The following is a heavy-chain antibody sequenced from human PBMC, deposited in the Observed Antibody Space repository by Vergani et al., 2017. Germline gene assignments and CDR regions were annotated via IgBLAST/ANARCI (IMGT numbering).Heavy chain of an antibody. V-gene: IGHV3-15*01. Sequence: EVQPVESGGGLVKPGGSLRLSCTTSGFTFSSAWMSWVRQAPGKGLEWVSRIRPKTDGETTDYAAPVKGRFTISRDDSKNTLYLQMNGLKTEDTAVYYCTTPTKWELRYYLDYWGQGTLVTVSS. J-gene: IGHJ4*02. D-gene: IGHD3-9*01. CDR1: GFTFSSAW. CDR3: TTPTKWELRYYLDY. CDR2: IRPKTDGETT.